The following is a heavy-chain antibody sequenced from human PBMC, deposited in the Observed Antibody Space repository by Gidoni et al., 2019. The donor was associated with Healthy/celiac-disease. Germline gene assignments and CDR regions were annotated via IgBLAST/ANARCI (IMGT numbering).Heavy chain of an antibody. Sequence: EVQLVESGGGLVQHGRSLRLSCAASGFTFDDYAMHWVRQAPGTGLEWVSGISWNSGSIGYADSVKGRFTISRDNAKNSLYLQMNSLRAEDTALYYCAKGATAMVTDYFDYWGQGTLVTVSS. CDR3: AKGATAMVTDYFDY. J-gene: IGHJ4*02. CDR2: ISWNSGSI. V-gene: IGHV3-9*01. D-gene: IGHD5-18*01. CDR1: GFTFDDYA.